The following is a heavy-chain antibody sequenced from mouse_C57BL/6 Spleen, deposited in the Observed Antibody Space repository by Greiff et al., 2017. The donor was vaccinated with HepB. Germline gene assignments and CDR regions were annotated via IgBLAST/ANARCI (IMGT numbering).Heavy chain of an antibody. V-gene: IGHV14-2*01. J-gene: IGHJ2*01. CDR1: GFNIKDYY. CDR3: ARSGTMVTTTAFDY. CDR2: IDPEDGET. D-gene: IGHD2-2*01. Sequence: DVKVEESGAELVKPGASVKLSCTASGFNIKDYYMHWVKQRTEQGLEWIGRIDPEDGETKYAPKFQGKATITADTSSNTAYLQLSSLTSEDTAVYYCARSGTMVTTTAFDYWGQGTTLTVSS.